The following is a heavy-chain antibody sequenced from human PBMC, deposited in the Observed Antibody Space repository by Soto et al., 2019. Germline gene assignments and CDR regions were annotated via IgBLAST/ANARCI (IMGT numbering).Heavy chain of an antibody. CDR2: IYYSGST. J-gene: IGHJ4*02. V-gene: IGHV4-59*01. Sequence: PSETLSLTCTVSGGSISSYYWSWIRQPPGKGLEWIGYIYYSGSTNYNPSLKSRVTISVDTSKNQFSLKLSSVTAADTAVYYCERLVTPGYYFDYWGQGTLVTVSS. CDR3: ERLVTPGYYFDY. CDR1: GGSISSYY. D-gene: IGHD4-4*01.